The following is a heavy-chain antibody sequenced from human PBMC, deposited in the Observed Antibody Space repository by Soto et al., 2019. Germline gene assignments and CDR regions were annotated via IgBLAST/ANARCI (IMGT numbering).Heavy chain of an antibody. CDR3: ATTSLEVRGVMPLYYYYGMDV. D-gene: IGHD3-10*01. V-gene: IGHV1-24*01. CDR2: FDPEDGET. Sequence: ASVKVSCKVSGYTLTELSMHWVRQAPGKGLEWMGGFDPEDGETIYAQKFQGRVTMTEDTSTDTAYMELSRLRSEDTAVYYCATTSLEVRGVMPLYYYYGMDVWGQGTTVTVSS. CDR1: GYTLTELS. J-gene: IGHJ6*02.